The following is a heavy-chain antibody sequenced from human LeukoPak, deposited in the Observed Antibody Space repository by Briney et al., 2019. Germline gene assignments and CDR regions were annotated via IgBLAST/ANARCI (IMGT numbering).Heavy chain of an antibody. CDR1: GGSISSYY. D-gene: IGHD6-13*01. Sequence: SETLSLTCTVSGGSISSYYWSWIRQPPGKGLEWIGYIYYSGSTNYNPSLKSRVTISVDTSKNQFSLKLSSVTAADTAVYYCARVEGGSSSEFDYWGQGTLVTVSS. V-gene: IGHV4-59*01. CDR2: IYYSGST. J-gene: IGHJ4*02. CDR3: ARVEGGSSSEFDY.